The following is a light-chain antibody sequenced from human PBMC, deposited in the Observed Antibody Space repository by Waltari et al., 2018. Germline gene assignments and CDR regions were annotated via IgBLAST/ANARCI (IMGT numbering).Light chain of an antibody. CDR3: SSYSIGDTPYV. V-gene: IGLV2-14*03. CDR1: SSDTGAFNF. Sequence: AQTQPASVSGSPGQSISIPCTATSSDTGAFNFVSWYQQHPGSVPKLLIYEISKRPSTVSSRFSGSKSGHTASLTISGLQAEYEADYYCSSYSIGDTPYVFGSGTRVTVL. J-gene: IGLJ1*01. CDR2: EIS.